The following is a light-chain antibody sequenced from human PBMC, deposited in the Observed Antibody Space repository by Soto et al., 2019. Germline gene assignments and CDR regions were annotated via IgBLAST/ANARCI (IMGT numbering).Light chain of an antibody. J-gene: IGKJ2*01. V-gene: IGKV3-20*01. CDR2: GIS. CDR1: QSVSNRY. CDR3: QQYSTLPHT. Sequence: ESVLTQSPGTLSLSPGERATLSCRASQSVSNRYFAWYQQKPGQAPRLLIYGISSRATGIPDRFSGSGSGTDFTRTISRLEPEDFVVYDCQQYSTLPHTFGQGTKLEGK.